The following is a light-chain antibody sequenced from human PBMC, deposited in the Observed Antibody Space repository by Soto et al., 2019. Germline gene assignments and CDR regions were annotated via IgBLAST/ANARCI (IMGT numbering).Light chain of an antibody. CDR2: AAS. Sequence: DIEMTQSPSTLSPSVGDRVTITCRASQSISSWLAWYQQKPGEAPKLLIYAASSLQTGVSSRLSGSGSGTDFTLTISNMQPEDFATYYCQQTSSTPTFGGGTKVDI. CDR3: QQTSSTPT. J-gene: IGKJ4*01. V-gene: IGKV1-39*01. CDR1: QSISSW.